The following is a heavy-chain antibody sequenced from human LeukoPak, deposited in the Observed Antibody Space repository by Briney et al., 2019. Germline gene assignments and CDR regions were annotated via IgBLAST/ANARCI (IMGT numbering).Heavy chain of an antibody. Sequence: GASVKVSCKASGYTFTSYYMHWVRQAPGQGLEWMGIINPSGGSTSYAQKFQGRVTMTRDMSTSTAYMELSSLRSEDTAVYYCARSPTGMVRGVIISPYYFYYMDVWGKGNTVTISS. V-gene: IGHV1-46*01. CDR2: INPSGGST. D-gene: IGHD3-10*01. CDR1: GYTFTSYY. J-gene: IGHJ6*03. CDR3: ARSPTGMVRGVIISPYYFYYMDV.